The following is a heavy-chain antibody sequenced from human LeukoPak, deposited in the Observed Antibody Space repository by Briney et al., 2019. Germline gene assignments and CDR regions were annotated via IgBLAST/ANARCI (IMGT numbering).Heavy chain of an antibody. Sequence: ASVKVSCKASGYTFTSYYLHWVRQAPGQGLEWMGIINPSGGSTGYAQKFQGRVTMTRDTSTSTVYMEVSSLRSDDTAVYYCARDGRRIAAAGRGDGDFDYWGQGTLVTVSS. D-gene: IGHD6-13*01. CDR2: INPSGGST. V-gene: IGHV1-46*01. J-gene: IGHJ4*02. CDR3: ARDGRRIAAAGRGDGDFDY. CDR1: GYTFTSYY.